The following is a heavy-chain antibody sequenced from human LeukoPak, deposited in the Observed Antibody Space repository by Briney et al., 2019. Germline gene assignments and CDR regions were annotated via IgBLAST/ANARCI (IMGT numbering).Heavy chain of an antibody. CDR1: GFTFSSYG. CDR3: ARDKDSLYSNYVVDY. Sequence: GGSLRLSCAASGFTFSSYGMHWVRQAPGKGLEWVAVISYDGSNKYYADSVKGRFTISRDNSKNTLYLQMNSLRAEDTAVYYCARDKDSLYSNYVVDYWGQGTLVTVSS. CDR2: ISYDGSNK. J-gene: IGHJ4*02. V-gene: IGHV3-30*03. D-gene: IGHD4-11*01.